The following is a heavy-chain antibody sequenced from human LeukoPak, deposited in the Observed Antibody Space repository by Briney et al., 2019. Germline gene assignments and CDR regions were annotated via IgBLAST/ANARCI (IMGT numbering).Heavy chain of an antibody. Sequence: GGSLRLSCAASGFTFSSYSMNWVRQAPGKGLEWVSSISSSSSYIYYADSVKGRFTISRDNAKNSLYLQMNSLRAEDTAVYYCARDLRVSLVGDNSDSGGQGTRFTLSS. CDR3: ARDLRVSLVGDNSDS. J-gene: IGHJ4*02. D-gene: IGHD2-8*02. V-gene: IGHV3-21*01. CDR1: GFTFSSYS. CDR2: ISSSSSYI.